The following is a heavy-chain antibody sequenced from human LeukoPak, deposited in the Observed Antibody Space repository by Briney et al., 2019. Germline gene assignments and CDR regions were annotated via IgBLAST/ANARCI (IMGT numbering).Heavy chain of an antibody. CDR2: IYPGDSDI. CDR1: GYSFTNYR. CDR3: ARGTYSSCFDY. Sequence: GESLKISCQGSGYSFTNYRIGWVRQMPGKGQEWMGIIYPGDSDITYSPSFQGQVTISADKSISTAYLQWSSLKASDTAIYYCARGTYSSCFDYWGQGTLVTVSS. D-gene: IGHD5-12*01. J-gene: IGHJ4*02. V-gene: IGHV5-51*01.